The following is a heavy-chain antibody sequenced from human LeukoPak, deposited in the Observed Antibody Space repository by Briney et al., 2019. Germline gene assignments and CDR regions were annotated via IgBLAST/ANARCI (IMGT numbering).Heavy chain of an antibody. D-gene: IGHD6-13*01. CDR1: GGSISSGGYY. CDR3: ASRPIAAAGWWYFDY. CDR2: IYYSGST. J-gene: IGHJ4*02. Sequence: PSETLSLTCTVSGGSISSGGYYWSWIRQHPGKGLEWIGYIYYSGSTYYNPSLKSRVTISVDTSKNQFSLKLSSVTAADTAVYYCASRPIAAAGWWYFDYWGQGTLVTVSS. V-gene: IGHV4-31*03.